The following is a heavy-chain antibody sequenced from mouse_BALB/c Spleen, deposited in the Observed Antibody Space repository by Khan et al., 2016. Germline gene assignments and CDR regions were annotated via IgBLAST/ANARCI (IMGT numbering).Heavy chain of an antibody. Sequence: VQLKESGPELVKPGASVKVSCQASGYSFTDYNMYWAKQSHGKSLEWIGYIDPYNGGTNYNQKFRGTATLTVDKSSSTAFMHLNSLTSEDSAVYYCARSTKITTDWFAYWGQGTLVTVSA. CDR3: ARSTKITTDWFAY. CDR2: IDPYNGGT. D-gene: IGHD2-4*01. J-gene: IGHJ3*01. CDR1: GYSFTDYN. V-gene: IGHV1S135*01.